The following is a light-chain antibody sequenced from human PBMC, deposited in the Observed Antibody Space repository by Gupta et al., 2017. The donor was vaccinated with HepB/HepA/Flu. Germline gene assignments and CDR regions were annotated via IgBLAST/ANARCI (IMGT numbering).Light chain of an antibody. CDR3: SSYTSSSTLV. V-gene: IGLV2-14*01. CDR2: DVS. Sequence: QSALTQPASVSGSPGQSINISCTGTSSDVGGYNFVSWSQQHPGKAPKRRIYDVSNRPSGVSNRFSGSKSGNTDSLTISGLQAENEADYYCSSYTSSSTLVCGGGTKLNV. CDR1: SSDVGGYNF. J-gene: IGLJ2*01.